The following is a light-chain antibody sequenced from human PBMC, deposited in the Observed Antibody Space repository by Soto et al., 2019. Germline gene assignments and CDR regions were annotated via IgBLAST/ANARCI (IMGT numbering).Light chain of an antibody. V-gene: IGLV2-14*03. Sequence: QSVLTQPASVSGSPGQSITISCTGTSSDVGAYEHVSWYQQHPGRAPKLILYDVNNRPSGVSNHFSGSKSGNTASLVISGLQANDEADYYCSSYSTTNILVFGSGTKGTVL. CDR3: SSYSTTNILV. J-gene: IGLJ1*01. CDR2: DVN. CDR1: SSDVGAYEH.